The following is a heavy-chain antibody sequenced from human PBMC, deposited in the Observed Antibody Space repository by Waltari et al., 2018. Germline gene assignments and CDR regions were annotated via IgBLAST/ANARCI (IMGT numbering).Heavy chain of an antibody. J-gene: IGHJ4*02. V-gene: IGHV3-20*04. D-gene: IGHD6-19*01. CDR1: GSPFTDYG. Sequence: EVQLVESGGGMVRPGGSVRLSCAAHGSPFTDYGMVWARQVPGKGLEWVSGINWSGARTSYADSVMGRFTVSRDNAMNSLYLEMSSLRAEDTALYYCVREVFGSGWRESYFFDYWGQGTLVTVSS. CDR3: VREVFGSGWRESYFFDY. CDR2: INWSGART.